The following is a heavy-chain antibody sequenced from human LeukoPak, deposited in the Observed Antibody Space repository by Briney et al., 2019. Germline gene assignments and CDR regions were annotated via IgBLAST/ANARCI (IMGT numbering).Heavy chain of an antibody. D-gene: IGHD4-17*01. CDR2: IIPLFGTA. J-gene: IGHJ3*02. CDR3: ASPCGYGDHYLDALHI. CDR1: GDTFSSFA. Sequence: SVKVSCKASGDTFSSFAVSWVRQAPGQGLEWMGRIIPLFGTADYAQRYQGRVTISADNSLNTAYLELSSLTSEDTAVYYCASPCGYGDHYLDALHIWGQGTIVTVSS. V-gene: IGHV1-69*06.